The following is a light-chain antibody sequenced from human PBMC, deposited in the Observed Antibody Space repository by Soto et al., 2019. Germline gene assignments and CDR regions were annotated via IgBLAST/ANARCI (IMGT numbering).Light chain of an antibody. V-gene: IGLV2-14*01. CDR2: EVS. CDR3: SSYTSSSTSV. J-gene: IGLJ1*01. CDR1: SSDVGGYNY. Sequence: QSVLTQPDYVSGSPGQSINISCTGTSSDVGGYNYVSWYQQHPGKAPKLMIYEVSNRPSGVSNRFSGSKSGNTASLTISGLQAEDYADYYCSSYTSSSTSVFGSGINVTGL.